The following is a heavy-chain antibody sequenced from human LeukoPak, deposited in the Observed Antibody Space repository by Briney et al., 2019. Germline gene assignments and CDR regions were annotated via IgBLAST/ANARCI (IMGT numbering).Heavy chain of an antibody. CDR2: ISDSGST. CDR1: GGPISSYY. Sequence: SETLSLTCTVSGGPISSYYWSWIRQPPGKGLEWIAYISDSGSTKYNPSLESRVTMSVDASMTHFSLRLSSVTAADSAVYYCARVRIEYRSPYSDYWGHGTLVTVSS. J-gene: IGHJ4*01. V-gene: IGHV4-59*01. D-gene: IGHD3-16*02. CDR3: ARVRIEYRSPYSDY.